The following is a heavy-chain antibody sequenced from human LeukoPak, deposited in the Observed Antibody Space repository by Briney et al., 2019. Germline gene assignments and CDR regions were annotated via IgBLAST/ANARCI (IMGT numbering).Heavy chain of an antibody. CDR3: ATDFDWAFNI. CDR1: GFRTIDYV. CDR2: IDTSSSRI. V-gene: IGHV3-48*02. D-gene: IGHD3-9*01. Sequence: GGSLRLSCSASGFRTIDYVMNWVRRAPGKGLEWVSYIDTSSSRIHYADSVKGRFTISRDDAKNSLYLQMNSLRDEDTAVYYCATDFDWAFNIWGQGTMVTVSS. J-gene: IGHJ3*02.